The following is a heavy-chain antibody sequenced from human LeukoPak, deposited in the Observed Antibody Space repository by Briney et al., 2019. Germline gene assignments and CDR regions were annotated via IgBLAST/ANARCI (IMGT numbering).Heavy chain of an antibody. Sequence: SETLSLTCTVSGGSISSYYWSWIRQPPGKGLEWIGYIYYSGSTNYNPSLKSRVTISVDTSKNQFSLKLSSVTAADTAVYYCARWDDYSNYGGFDPWGQGTLVTVSS. J-gene: IGHJ5*02. V-gene: IGHV4-59*01. CDR3: ARWDDYSNYGGFDP. CDR1: GGSISSYY. CDR2: IYYSGST. D-gene: IGHD4-11*01.